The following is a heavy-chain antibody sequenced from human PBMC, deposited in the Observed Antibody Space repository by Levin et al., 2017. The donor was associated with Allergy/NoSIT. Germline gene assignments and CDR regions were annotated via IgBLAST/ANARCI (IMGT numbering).Heavy chain of an antibody. CDR2: IIPILGIA. Sequence: KISCKASGGTFSSYTISWVRQAPGQGLEWMGRIIPILGIANYAQKFQGRVTITADKSTSTAYMELSSLRSEDTAVYYCASSVYYDILTGYFHNWFDPWGQGTLVTVSS. V-gene: IGHV1-69*02. CDR1: GGTFSSYT. J-gene: IGHJ5*02. D-gene: IGHD3-9*01. CDR3: ASSVYYDILTGYFHNWFDP.